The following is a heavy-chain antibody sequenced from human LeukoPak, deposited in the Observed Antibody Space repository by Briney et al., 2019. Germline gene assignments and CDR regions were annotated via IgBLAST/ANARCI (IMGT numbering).Heavy chain of an antibody. CDR2: ISASGGSR. J-gene: IGHJ4*02. Sequence: GGSLRLSCAASGFTFSSYAMSWVRQAPGSGLEWVSGISASGGSRYYADSVKGRLTISRDNSKNTLYLQMSSLRAEDTAVYYCAKDLGWLPYWGQGTLVTVSS. V-gene: IGHV3-23*01. D-gene: IGHD5-24*01. CDR1: GFTFSSYA. CDR3: AKDLGWLPY.